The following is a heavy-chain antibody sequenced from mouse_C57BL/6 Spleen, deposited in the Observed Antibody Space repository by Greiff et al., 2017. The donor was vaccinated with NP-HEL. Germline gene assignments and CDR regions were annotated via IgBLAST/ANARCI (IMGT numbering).Heavy chain of an antibody. V-gene: IGHV3-6*01. CDR3: ARGELGSYWYFDV. D-gene: IGHD4-1*01. Sequence: EVHLVESGPGLVKPSQSLSLTCSVTGYSITSGYYWNWIRQFPGNKLEWMGYISYDGSNNYNPSLKNRISITRDTSKNQFFLKLNSVTTEDTATYYCARGELGSYWYFDVWGTGTTVTVSS. CDR1: GYSITSGYY. J-gene: IGHJ1*03. CDR2: ISYDGSN.